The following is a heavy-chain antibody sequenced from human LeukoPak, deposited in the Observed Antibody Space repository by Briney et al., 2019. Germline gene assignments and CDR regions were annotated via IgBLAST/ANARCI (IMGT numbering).Heavy chain of an antibody. CDR3: ARVVTRLREGAYQYDLDV. CDR1: GYTLTNYI. J-gene: IGHJ6*02. CDR2: INAGNGDT. V-gene: IGHV1-3*01. D-gene: IGHD3-16*01. Sequence: ASVKVSCKASGYTLTNYILHWVRQAPGQRLEWMGWINAGNGDTEYSQKFQGRVTSTRDTSANTVYMDLRSLRSEDTAVYYCARVVTRLREGAYQYDLDVWGQGTTVTVSS.